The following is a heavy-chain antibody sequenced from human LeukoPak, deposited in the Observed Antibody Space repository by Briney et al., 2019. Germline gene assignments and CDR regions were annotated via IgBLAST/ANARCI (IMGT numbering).Heavy chain of an antibody. CDR2: IYPGDSDT. CDR1: GYTCIDYY. V-gene: IGHV5-51*01. Sequence: KVSCKASGYTCIDYYIHWVRQAPGQGLEWMGIIYPGDSDTRYSPSFQGQVTISADKSISTAYLQWSSLKASDTTMYYCARLRDSFGDYWGQGTLVTVSS. D-gene: IGHD5-18*01. CDR3: ARLRDSFGDY. J-gene: IGHJ4*02.